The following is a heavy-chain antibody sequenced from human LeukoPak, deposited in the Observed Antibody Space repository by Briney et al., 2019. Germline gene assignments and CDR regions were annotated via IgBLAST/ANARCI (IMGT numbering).Heavy chain of an antibody. CDR3: ARGTQERFLEWYEPYRKNWFDP. J-gene: IGHJ5*02. V-gene: IGHV4-39*07. CDR2: IYYSGST. CDR1: GGSISSSSYY. Sequence: SETLSLTCTVSGGSISSSSYYWGWIRQPPGKGLEWIGSIYYSGSTNYNPSLKSRVTISVDTSKNQFSLKLSSVTAADTAVYHCARGTQERFLEWYEPYRKNWFDPWGQGTLVTVSS. D-gene: IGHD3-3*01.